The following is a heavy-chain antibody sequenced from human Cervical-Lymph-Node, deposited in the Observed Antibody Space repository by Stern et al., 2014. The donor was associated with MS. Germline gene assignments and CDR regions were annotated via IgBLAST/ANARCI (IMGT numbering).Heavy chain of an antibody. Sequence: VQLVGSGGGLVKPGGSLRLSCAASGFNFSSYAMNWVRQAPGKGLQGVSSISSNSTYIYYADSVKGRFTLTRDNAKNSLYLQMTSLRAEDTAVYYCASSIVVVPAAENKGFDPWGQGTLVTVSS. V-gene: IGHV3-21*01. CDR1: GFNFSSYA. CDR2: ISSNSTYI. J-gene: IGHJ5*02. CDR3: ASSIVVVPAAENKGFDP. D-gene: IGHD2-2*01.